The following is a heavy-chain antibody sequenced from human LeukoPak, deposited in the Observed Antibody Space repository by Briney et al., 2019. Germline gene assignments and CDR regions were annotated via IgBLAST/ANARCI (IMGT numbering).Heavy chain of an antibody. Sequence: PSEPLSLTCTVSGVSISTYYWSWIRQPPGKGLEWIGYIHYSGSTKYNPSLKSRVTISVDKSKNQLSLKLSSVTAADTAVYYCAREERGCFDYWGQGTLVTVSS. J-gene: IGHJ4*02. V-gene: IGHV4-59*01. D-gene: IGHD1-26*01. CDR2: IHYSGST. CDR3: AREERGCFDY. CDR1: GVSISTYY.